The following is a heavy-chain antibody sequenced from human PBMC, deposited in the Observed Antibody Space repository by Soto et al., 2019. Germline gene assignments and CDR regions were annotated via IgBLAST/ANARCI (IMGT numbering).Heavy chain of an antibody. CDR3: ARGDGDRYDGNGYLGRH. CDR1: GCPFSSYW. CDR2: IKSDGSGT. Sequence: EVQLVESGGGLVQPGESLTLSCAASGCPFSSYWMHWVRQAPGKGLVWVSCIKSDGSGTYYADSVQERFTSPRDNARKTLYLQMNGLRVEDTAVYFCARGDGDRYDGNGYLGRHWGQGTLVTVSS. V-gene: IGHV3-74*01. J-gene: IGHJ4*02. D-gene: IGHD3-22*01.